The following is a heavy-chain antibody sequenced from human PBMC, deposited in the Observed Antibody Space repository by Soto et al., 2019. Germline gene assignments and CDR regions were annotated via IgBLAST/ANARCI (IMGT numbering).Heavy chain of an antibody. J-gene: IGHJ4*02. V-gene: IGHV4-39*01. CDR3: ARRPLVRGIIPYYFDS. D-gene: IGHD3-10*01. CDR1: GGSINNSSFY. Sequence: QLQLQESGPGLVKPSETLSLTCTVSGGSINNSSFYWGWVRQPPGKRLEWIGSIYYSGSAYYNPSLKSRLTISVDTAKNRFSLNLSSVTAADTAVYFCARRPLVRGIIPYYFDSWGQGTLVTVSS. CDR2: IYYSGSA.